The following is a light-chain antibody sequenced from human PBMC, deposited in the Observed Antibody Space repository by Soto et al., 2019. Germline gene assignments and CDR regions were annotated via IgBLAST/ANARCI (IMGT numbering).Light chain of an antibody. CDR3: QHYNSYSEA. CDR1: QSISSY. V-gene: IGKV1-5*03. Sequence: DIQITHSPSSLSASVLDRVTITCRASQSISSYLNWYQHKPGKAPKLLIYTASSLQSGVPSRFSGSGSGTEFTLTISSLQPDDFATYYCQHYNSYSEAFGQGTKVDIK. CDR2: TAS. J-gene: IGKJ1*01.